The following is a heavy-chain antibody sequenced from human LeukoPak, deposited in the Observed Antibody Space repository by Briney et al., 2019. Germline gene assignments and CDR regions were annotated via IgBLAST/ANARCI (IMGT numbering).Heavy chain of an antibody. D-gene: IGHD1-26*01. V-gene: IGHV3-53*01. CDR3: ARDAIVGAFDY. CDR1: EFTVSNNY. Sequence: GRSLRLSCAASEFTVSNNYMSWVRQAPGKGLEWVSVIYSGGRTFYADSVKGRFTISRDNSKNTLYLQMNSLRAEDTAVYYCARDAIVGAFDYWGQGTLVTVSS. J-gene: IGHJ4*02. CDR2: IYSGGRT.